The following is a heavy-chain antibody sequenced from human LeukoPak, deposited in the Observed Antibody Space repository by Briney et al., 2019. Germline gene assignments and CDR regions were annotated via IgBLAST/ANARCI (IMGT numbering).Heavy chain of an antibody. CDR3: ARDLRVSGAYYYYYMDV. Sequence: ASVKASCKASGYTFTGSYMRWVRQAPGQGLEWMVGLNPNSGGTNYAQKFQGRVTMTRDTSISTAYMELSRLRSDDTAVYYYARDLRVSGAYYYYYMDVWGKGTTVTVSS. V-gene: IGHV1-2*02. CDR1: GYTFTGSY. D-gene: IGHD2-15*01. J-gene: IGHJ6*03. CDR2: LNPNSGGT.